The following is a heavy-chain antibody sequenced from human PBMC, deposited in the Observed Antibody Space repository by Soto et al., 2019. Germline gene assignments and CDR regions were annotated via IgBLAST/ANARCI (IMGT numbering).Heavy chain of an antibody. CDR1: GDSISSYY. Sequence: SETLSLTCTVSGDSISSYYWSWIRQPPGKGLEWIGYIYNSGSTNYNPSLQSRVTISVDTSKNQFSLKLSSVTAADTAVYYWARGRFDYIWGSPAPYLDYWGHGALVTVSS. CDR3: ARGRFDYIWGSPAPYLDY. CDR2: IYNSGST. V-gene: IGHV4-59*01. D-gene: IGHD3-16*01. J-gene: IGHJ4*01.